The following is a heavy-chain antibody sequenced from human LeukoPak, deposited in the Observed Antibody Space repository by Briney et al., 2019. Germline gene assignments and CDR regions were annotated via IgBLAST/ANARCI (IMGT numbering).Heavy chain of an antibody. CDR3: ARGPNVVVTAIPIDY. J-gene: IGHJ4*02. Sequence: SETLSLTCTVSGGSISSYYWSWIRQPAGKGVEWIGRIYTSGTTNYNPSLRSRVTMSVDTSKNQFSLKLISVTAADTAVYYCARGPNVVVTAIPIDYWGQGILVTVSS. V-gene: IGHV4-4*07. D-gene: IGHD2-21*02. CDR1: GGSISSYY. CDR2: IYTSGTT.